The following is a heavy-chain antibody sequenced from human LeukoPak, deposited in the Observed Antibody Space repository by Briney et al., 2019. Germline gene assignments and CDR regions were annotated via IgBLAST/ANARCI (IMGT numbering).Heavy chain of an antibody. V-gene: IGHV3-23*01. CDR1: GFTFNRYV. CDR2: ITASGGST. D-gene: IGHD5-12*01. Sequence: GGSLRLSCAASGFTFNRYVMSWVRQAPGKGLEWVSDITASGGSTYYADSVKARFTVSRDNAKNSLYLQMNSLRAEDTAVYYCARGNSDYDHDYWGQGTLVTVSS. CDR3: ARGNSDYDHDY. J-gene: IGHJ4*02.